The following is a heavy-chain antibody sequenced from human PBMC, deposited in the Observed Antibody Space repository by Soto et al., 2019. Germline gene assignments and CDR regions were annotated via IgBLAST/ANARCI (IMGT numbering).Heavy chain of an antibody. J-gene: IGHJ4*02. D-gene: IGHD1-26*01. CDR3: AKRAYSGSYFDY. Sequence: QVQLVESGGGVVQAGRSLRLSCAASGFTFSSYGMHWVRQAPGKGLEWVAIISYDGSNKYYADSVKGRFTISRDNSKNPLYLHMNSLRPEDTAVYYCAKRAYSGSYFDYWGQGTLVTVSS. V-gene: IGHV3-30*18. CDR2: ISYDGSNK. CDR1: GFTFSSYG.